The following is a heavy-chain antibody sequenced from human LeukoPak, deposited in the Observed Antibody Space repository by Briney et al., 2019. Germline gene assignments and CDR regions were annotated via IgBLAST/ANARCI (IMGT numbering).Heavy chain of an antibody. D-gene: IGHD5-18*01. CDR1: GFTFSSYS. J-gene: IGHJ4*02. Sequence: GGSLRLSCAASGFTFSSYSMNWVRQAPGKGLEWVSYISSGSSTIYYADSVKGRFTISRDNAKNSLYLQMNSLRAEDTAVYYCARKDTALHFDYWGQGTLVTVSS. CDR3: ARKDTALHFDY. V-gene: IGHV3-48*04. CDR2: ISSGSSTI.